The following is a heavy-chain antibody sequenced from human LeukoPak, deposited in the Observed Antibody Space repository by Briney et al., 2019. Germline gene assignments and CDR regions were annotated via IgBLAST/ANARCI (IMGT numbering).Heavy chain of an antibody. Sequence: ASVKVSCKASGYTFTGYYMHWVRQAPGQGLEWMGWINPNSGGTNYEQKFQGRVTMTRDTSISTAYMELSRLRSDDTAVYYCARRGYYYDSSGYYYGYWGQGTLVIVSS. CDR3: ARRGYYYDSSGYYYGY. J-gene: IGHJ4*02. V-gene: IGHV1-2*02. CDR1: GYTFTGYY. D-gene: IGHD3-22*01. CDR2: INPNSGGT.